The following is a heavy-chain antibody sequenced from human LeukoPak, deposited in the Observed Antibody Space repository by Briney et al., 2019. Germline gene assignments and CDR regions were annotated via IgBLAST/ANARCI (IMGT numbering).Heavy chain of an antibody. J-gene: IGHJ5*02. CDR1: GFTVSSNY. D-gene: IGHD2-2*01. Sequence: GGSLRLSCAASGFTVSSNYMSWVRQAPGKGLEWVSSISSSSSYIYYADSVRGRFTISRDNAKNSLYLQMNSLRAEDTAVYYCARDPHICSSTSCPGNWFDPWGQGTLVTVSS. V-gene: IGHV3-21*01. CDR2: ISSSSSYI. CDR3: ARDPHICSSTSCPGNWFDP.